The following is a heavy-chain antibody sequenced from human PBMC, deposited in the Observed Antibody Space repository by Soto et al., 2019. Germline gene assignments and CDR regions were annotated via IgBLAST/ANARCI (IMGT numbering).Heavy chain of an antibody. J-gene: IGHJ6*02. Sequence: GESLKISCKGSGYSFTSYWIGWVRQMPGKGLEWMGIIYPGDSDTRYSPSFQGQVTISADKSISTAYLQWSSLKASDTAMYYCARHVYVAGYYYGMDVWGQGTTVTVSS. CDR3: ARHVYVAGYYYGMDV. D-gene: IGHD6-19*01. CDR2: IYPGDSDT. V-gene: IGHV5-51*01. CDR1: GYSFTSYW.